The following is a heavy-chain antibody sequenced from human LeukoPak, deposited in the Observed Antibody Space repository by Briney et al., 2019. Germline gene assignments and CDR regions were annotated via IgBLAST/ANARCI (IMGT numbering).Heavy chain of an antibody. CDR2: IYYSGNT. D-gene: IGHD3-10*01. CDR3: ARSPHIWFAERGWFDP. V-gene: IGHV4-39*07. CDR1: GVSLSSSNSY. Sequence: SETLSLTCTVSGVSLSSSNSYRGWIRQPPGTGLEWIGSIYYSGNTYYNASLKSRVTMTVDTSKSQFSLKLSSVTAADTAVYFCARSPHIWFAERGWFDPWSQGTLVTVSS. J-gene: IGHJ5*02.